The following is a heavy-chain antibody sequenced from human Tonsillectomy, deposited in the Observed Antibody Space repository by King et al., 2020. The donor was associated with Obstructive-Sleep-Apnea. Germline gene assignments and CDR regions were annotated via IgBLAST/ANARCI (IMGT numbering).Heavy chain of an antibody. J-gene: IGHJ3*02. V-gene: IGHV4-39*07. D-gene: IGHD3-16*01. CDR2: IFNSGST. Sequence: QLQESGPGLVKPSETLSLTCTVSGGSISSSSYYWGWIRQPPGKGLEWIGSIFNSGSTYYNPSLKSRVTISVDTSKNQFSLKLSSVTAADSAMYYCARDLFPNGLYAFDIWGLGTMVAVSS. CDR1: GGSISSSSYY. CDR3: ARDLFPNGLYAFDI.